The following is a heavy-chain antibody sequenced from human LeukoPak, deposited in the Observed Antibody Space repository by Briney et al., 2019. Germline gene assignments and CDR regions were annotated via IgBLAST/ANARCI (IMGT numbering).Heavy chain of an antibody. J-gene: IGHJ3*02. CDR1: GGSISSYY. CDR3: ARIYGDYVSDAFDI. CDR2: IYYSGST. V-gene: IGHV4-59*08. Sequence: SETLSLTCTVSGGSISSYYWSWIRQPPGKGLEWIGYIYYSGSTNYNPSLKSRVAISVDTSKNQFSLKLSSVTAADTAVYYCARIYGDYVSDAFDIWGQGTMVTVSS. D-gene: IGHD4-17*01.